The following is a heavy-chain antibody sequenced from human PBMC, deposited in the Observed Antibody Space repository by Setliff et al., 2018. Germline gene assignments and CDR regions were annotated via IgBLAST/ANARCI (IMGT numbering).Heavy chain of an antibody. J-gene: IGHJ3*01. CDR3: ARIDIVLMVYAD. Sequence: SETLSLTCAVYGGSFSGYYWSWIRQPPGKGLEWIGEINHSGSTNYNPSLKSRVTISVDTSKNQFSLKLSSVTTADTAVYYCARIDIVLMVYADWGQGTMVTVSS. CDR1: GGSFSGYY. D-gene: IGHD2-8*01. V-gene: IGHV4-34*01. CDR2: INHSGST.